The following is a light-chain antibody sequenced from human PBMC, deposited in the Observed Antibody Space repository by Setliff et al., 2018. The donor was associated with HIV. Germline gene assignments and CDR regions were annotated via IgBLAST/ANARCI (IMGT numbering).Light chain of an antibody. J-gene: IGLJ2*01. V-gene: IGLV2-8*01. CDR3: SSYAGSNNFKV. Sequence: QSVLTQPASVPGSPGQSITISCTGTSSDVGGYNYVAWYQQHPGKAPKLMIYEVSKRPSGVPDRFSGSKSGNTASLTVSGLQAEDEADYYCSSYAGSNNFKVFGGGTK. CDR1: SSDVGGYNY. CDR2: EVS.